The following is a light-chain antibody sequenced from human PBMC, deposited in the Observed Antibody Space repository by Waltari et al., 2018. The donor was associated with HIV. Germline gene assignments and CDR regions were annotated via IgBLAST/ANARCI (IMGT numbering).Light chain of an antibody. J-gene: IGKJ4*01. V-gene: IGKV2-28*01. CDR1: QSLLHSNGYSY. CDR2: LGS. CDR3: MQGRQTPQVT. Sequence: DIVMTQSPLSLPVTPGEPASISCRSSQSLLHSNGYSYLDWYLQKPGQSPQHLIYLGSNRASGVPDRFSGSGSGTDFTLKISRVEAEDAGMYYCMQGRQTPQVTFGGGTKVEIK.